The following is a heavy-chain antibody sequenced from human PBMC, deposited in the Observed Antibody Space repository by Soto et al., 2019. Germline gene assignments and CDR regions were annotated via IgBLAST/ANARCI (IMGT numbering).Heavy chain of an antibody. V-gene: IGHV1-69*01. D-gene: IGHD2-15*01. Sequence: QVQLVQSGAEVKKPGSSGKGSCKAPGGTFSSYAGSWVRQAPGQGLEWMGGIIPIFGTAKYAQKFQGRVTITAYESTSTGYMELSSLRSEDTAVNYCARSQGGSSSLDIYYYYYYGMDVWGQGTTATVSS. CDR3: ARSQGGSSSLDIYYYYYYGMDV. CDR2: IIPIFGTA. J-gene: IGHJ6*02. CDR1: GGTFSSYA.